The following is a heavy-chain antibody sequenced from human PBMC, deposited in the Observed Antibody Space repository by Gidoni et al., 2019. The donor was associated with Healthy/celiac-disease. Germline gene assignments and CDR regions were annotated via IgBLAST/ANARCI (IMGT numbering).Heavy chain of an antibody. CDR2: IWYDGSNK. D-gene: IGHD3-10*01. J-gene: IGHJ4*02. CDR1: GFTFSSYG. Sequence: QVQLVASGGGVVQPGRSMRLSCAASGFTFSSYGMHWVRQAPGKGLEWVAFIWYDGSNKYYADSVKGRFTISRDNSKNTLYLQMNSLRAEDTAVYYCARTPGVRGVIIFGFDYWGQGTLVTVSS. V-gene: IGHV3-33*01. CDR3: ARTPGVRGVIIFGFDY.